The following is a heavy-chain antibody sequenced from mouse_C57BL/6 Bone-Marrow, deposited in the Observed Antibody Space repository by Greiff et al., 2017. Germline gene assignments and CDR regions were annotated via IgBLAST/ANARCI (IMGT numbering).Heavy chain of an antibody. V-gene: IGHV2-2*01. CDR1: GFSLTRYG. CDR3: ARNGGVTTVVAHFDV. CDR2: IWSGGST. Sequence: VKLKQSGPGLVQPSQSLSITCTVSGFSLTRYGVHWVRQSPGKGLEWLGVIWSGGSTVYNAAFIARLSISKDNAKSQVFFKMNSLQADDTAIYYCARNGGVTTVVAHFDVWGTGTTVTVSS. J-gene: IGHJ1*03. D-gene: IGHD1-1*01.